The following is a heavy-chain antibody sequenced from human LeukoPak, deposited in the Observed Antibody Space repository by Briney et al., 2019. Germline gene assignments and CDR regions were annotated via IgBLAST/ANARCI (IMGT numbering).Heavy chain of an antibody. V-gene: IGHV1-18*01. J-gene: IGHJ4*02. CDR2: ISAHNGNT. Sequence: ASVKVSCKASGYTFTSSGISWVRQAPGQGLEWMGWISAHNGNTNYTQKLQGRVTMTTDTSTSTAYMELRSLRSDDTAVYYCAREQTYYFDYWGQGTLVTVSS. CDR1: GYTFTSSG. CDR3: AREQTYYFDY.